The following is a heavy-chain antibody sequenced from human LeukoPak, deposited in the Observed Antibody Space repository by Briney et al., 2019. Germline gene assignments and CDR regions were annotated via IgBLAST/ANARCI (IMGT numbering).Heavy chain of an antibody. Sequence: GGSLRLSCAPSGFTFSSYGRHWVGQAPGRGRGWGAVISYDGSNKYHADSVKGRFTISRDNSKNTLYLQMNSLRVEDTAVYYCAKAVGIAPERLPGDYWGQGTLVTVSS. V-gene: IGHV3-30*18. CDR1: GFTFSSYG. CDR2: ISYDGSNK. J-gene: IGHJ4*02. CDR3: AKAVGIAPERLPGDY. D-gene: IGHD6-13*01.